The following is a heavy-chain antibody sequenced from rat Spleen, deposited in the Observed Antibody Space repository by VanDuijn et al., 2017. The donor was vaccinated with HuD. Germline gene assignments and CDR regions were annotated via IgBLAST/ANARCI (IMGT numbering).Heavy chain of an antibody. Sequence: EVQLVESGGGLVQPGRSLKLSCVASGFTFINYWMTWIRQAPAKGLEWVATISTGGGNTYYRDSVKGRFTISRDNAKNTQYLQMDSLRSEDTATYYCARQDYGGYWFAYWGQGTLVTVSS. CDR1: GFTFINYW. CDR3: ARQDYGGYWFAY. CDR2: ISTGGGNT. D-gene: IGHD1-11*01. J-gene: IGHJ3*01. V-gene: IGHV5S13*01.